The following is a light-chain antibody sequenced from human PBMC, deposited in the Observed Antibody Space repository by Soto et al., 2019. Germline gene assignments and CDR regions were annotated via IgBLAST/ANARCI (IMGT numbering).Light chain of an antibody. CDR3: QQTYSSPRT. CDR1: HTISSY. Sequence: DIQMTQSPSSLSASVGDRVTITCRASHTISSYLNWYQQKPGKAPKLLIFAASSLQSGVPSRFSGSVSGTDFTLTISSLQPEDFVTYYCQQTYSSPRTFGQGTKVDIK. CDR2: AAS. V-gene: IGKV1-39*01. J-gene: IGKJ1*01.